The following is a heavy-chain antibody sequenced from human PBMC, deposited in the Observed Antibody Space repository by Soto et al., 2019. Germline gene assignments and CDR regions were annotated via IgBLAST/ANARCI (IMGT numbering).Heavy chain of an antibody. D-gene: IGHD3-3*01. V-gene: IGHV4-39*07. CDR2: IYYSGST. J-gene: IGHJ6*03. CDR3: ARGQYYDFWSGYYSHYYYYMDV. CDR1: GGSISSSSYY. Sequence: SETLSLTCTVSGGSISSSSYYWGWIRQPPGKGLEWIGSIYYSGSTYYNPSLKSRVTMTRNTSISTAYMELSSLRSEDTAVYYCARGQYYDFWSGYYSHYYYYMDVWGKGTTVTVSS.